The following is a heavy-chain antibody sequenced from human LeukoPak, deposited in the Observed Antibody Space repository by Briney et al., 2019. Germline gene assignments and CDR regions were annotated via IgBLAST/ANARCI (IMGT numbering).Heavy chain of an antibody. D-gene: IGHD1-1*01. CDR1: GYTFTGYY. CDR3: ARGADFNWIFDY. Sequence: ASVKVSCKASGYTFTGYYVHWVRQAPGQGLEWMGWINPNSGGTNYAQKFQGRVTMTRDTSISTAYMELSRLRSDDTAVYYCARGADFNWIFDYWGQGTLVTVSS. V-gene: IGHV1-2*02. J-gene: IGHJ4*02. CDR2: INPNSGGT.